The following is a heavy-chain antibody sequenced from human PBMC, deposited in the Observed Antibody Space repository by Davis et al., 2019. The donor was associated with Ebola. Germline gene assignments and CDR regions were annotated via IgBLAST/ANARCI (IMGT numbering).Heavy chain of an antibody. J-gene: IGHJ5*02. Sequence: SVKVSCKASGGTFSSYAISWVRQAPGQGLEWMGRIIPILGIANYAQKFQGRVTITADKSTRTAYMELSSLRSEDTAVYYCARDFQGLMDWFDPWGQGTLVTVSS. CDR1: GGTFSSYA. V-gene: IGHV1-69*04. CDR2: IIPILGIA. CDR3: ARDFQGLMDWFDP. D-gene: IGHD2/OR15-2a*01.